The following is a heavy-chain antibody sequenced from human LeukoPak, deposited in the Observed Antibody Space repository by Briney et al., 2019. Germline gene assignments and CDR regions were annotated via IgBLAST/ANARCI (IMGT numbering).Heavy chain of an antibody. CDR3: AQASPPRDFSGYFDL. CDR1: GFTFSSYA. D-gene: IGHD6-19*01. J-gene: IGHJ2*01. Sequence: GGSLRLSCAASGFTFSSYAMSWVRQAPGKGLELVSGISGRDGGTYYADSVKGRFTISRDNSKNTLYLQMNSLRAEDTAVYYCAQASPPRDFSGYFDLWGRGTLVTVSS. V-gene: IGHV3-23*01. CDR2: ISGRDGGT.